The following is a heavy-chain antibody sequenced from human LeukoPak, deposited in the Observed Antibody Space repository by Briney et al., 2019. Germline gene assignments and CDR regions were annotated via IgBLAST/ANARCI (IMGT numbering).Heavy chain of an antibody. V-gene: IGHV3-21*01. Sequence: GGSLRLSCAASGFTFSSYSMNWVRQAPGKGLEWVSSISSSSSYIYYADSVKGRFTISRDNAKNSLYLRMNSLRAEDTAVYYCARDRVRKNAFDIWGQGTTVTVSS. D-gene: IGHD2-21*01. J-gene: IGHJ3*02. CDR1: GFTFSSYS. CDR3: ARDRVRKNAFDI. CDR2: ISSSSSYI.